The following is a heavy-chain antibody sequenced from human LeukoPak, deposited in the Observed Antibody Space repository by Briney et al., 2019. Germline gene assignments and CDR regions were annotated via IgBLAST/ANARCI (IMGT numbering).Heavy chain of an antibody. J-gene: IGHJ4*02. CDR2: VSESGSLI. CDR1: GFTFSNYE. D-gene: IGHD1/OR15-1a*01. CDR3: ARDSGSGTNGHEFDY. V-gene: IGHV3-48*03. Sequence: QTGGSLRLSCAASGFTFSNYEMNWVRQAPGKGLEWVAYVSESGSLIYYADSVMGRFTISRDNSKNSLFLQMSSLRAEDTAVYYCARDSGSGTNGHEFDYWGQGTLVSVSS.